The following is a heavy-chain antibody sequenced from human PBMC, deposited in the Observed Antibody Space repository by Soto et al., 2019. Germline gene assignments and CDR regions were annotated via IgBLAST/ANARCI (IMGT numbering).Heavy chain of an antibody. CDR2: IKSKTDGGTT. CDR1: GFSFSNAW. D-gene: IGHD6-6*01. CDR3: PTDTPPQQLVRVRRDY. V-gene: IGHV3-15*01. J-gene: IGHJ4*02. Sequence: GGSLRLSCAASGFSFSNAWMSWVRQAPGKGLEWVGRIKSKTDGGTTDYAAPVKGRFTISRDDSKNTLYLQMNSLKTEDTAVYYCPTDTPPQQLVRVRRDYWGQGTLVTVSS.